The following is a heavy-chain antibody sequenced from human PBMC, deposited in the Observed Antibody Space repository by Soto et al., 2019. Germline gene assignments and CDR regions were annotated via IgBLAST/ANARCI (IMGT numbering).Heavy chain of an antibody. V-gene: IGHV1-8*01. J-gene: IGHJ6*03. D-gene: IGHD6-13*01. CDR3: ARDCKEGVSQLVHGLDHYYYYYMDV. CDR2: MNPNSGNT. CDR1: GYTFTSHD. Sequence: ASVKVSCKASGYTFTSHDINWVRQATGQGLEWMGWMNPNSGNTGYAQKFQGRVTMTRNTSISTAYMELSSLRSEDTAVYYCARDCKEGVSQLVHGLDHYYYYYMDVWGKGTTVTVSS.